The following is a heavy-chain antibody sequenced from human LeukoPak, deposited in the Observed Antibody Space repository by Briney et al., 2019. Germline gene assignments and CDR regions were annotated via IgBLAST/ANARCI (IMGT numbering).Heavy chain of an antibody. V-gene: IGHV3-11*06. D-gene: IGHD3-10*01. CDR1: GFTFNDYY. Sequence: GGSLRLSCAASGFTFNDYYMSWIRQTPGKGLEWVSSISSSSGYINYADSVKGRFTVSRDNAKNSLYLQMNSLRAEDTAVYYCAKGGGELGSGSLDYWGQGTLVTVSS. CDR2: ISSSSGYI. J-gene: IGHJ4*02. CDR3: AKGGGELGSGSLDY.